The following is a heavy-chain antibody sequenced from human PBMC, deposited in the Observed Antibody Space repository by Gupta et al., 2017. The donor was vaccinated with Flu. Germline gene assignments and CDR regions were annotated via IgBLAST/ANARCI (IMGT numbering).Heavy chain of an antibody. CDR3: AKEYYDSSGYYPIRSTYFDY. D-gene: IGHD3-22*01. J-gene: IGHJ4*02. V-gene: IGHV3-23*01. Sequence: EVQLLESGGGLVQPGRSLRLSCAASAFTFSSYALSWVRQVPGKGLEWVSAISGSGGSTYYADSVKGRFTISRDNSKNTLYLQMNSLRAEDTAVYYCAKEYYDSSGYYPIRSTYFDYWGQGTLVTVSS. CDR2: ISGSGGST. CDR1: AFTFSSYA.